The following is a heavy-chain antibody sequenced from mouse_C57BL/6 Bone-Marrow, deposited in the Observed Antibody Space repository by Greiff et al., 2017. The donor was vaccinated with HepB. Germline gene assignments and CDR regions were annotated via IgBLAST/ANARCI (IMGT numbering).Heavy chain of an antibody. D-gene: IGHD1-1*01. J-gene: IGHJ1*03. Sequence: EVKLMESGGGLVQPGESLKLSCESNEYEFPSYDMSWVRKTPEKRLELVAAINSDGGSTYYPDTMERRFIISRDNTKKTLYLQMSSLRSEDTALYYCARHIYYGSNWYFDVWGTGTTVTVSS. CDR1: EYEFPSYD. CDR2: INSDGGST. CDR3: ARHIYYGSNWYFDV. V-gene: IGHV5-2*01.